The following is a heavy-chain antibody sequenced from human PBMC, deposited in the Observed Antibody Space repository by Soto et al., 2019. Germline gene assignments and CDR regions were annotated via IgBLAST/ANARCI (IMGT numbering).Heavy chain of an antibody. D-gene: IGHD4-17*01. V-gene: IGHV4-30-4*01. J-gene: IGHJ4*02. CDR2: IYYSGTI. CDR3: DSIGLTTALL. Sequence: QVQLQESGPGLVKPSQTLSLTCTVSAGSINSGDYYWSWIRQPPGKGLEWIGYIYYSGTIYYNPPLRSRVTISRVRSSKPFTLNLSSVTAADTAGYYCDSIGLTTALLWVQGPLVVVSS. CDR1: AGSINSGDYY.